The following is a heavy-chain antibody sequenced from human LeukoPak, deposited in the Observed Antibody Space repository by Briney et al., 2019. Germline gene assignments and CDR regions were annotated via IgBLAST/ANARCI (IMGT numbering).Heavy chain of an antibody. CDR3: ARGYTAMPYYFDY. Sequence: ASVKVSCKASGYTFTGYYMHWVRQAPGQGLEWMGWINPNSGGTNYAQKFQGRVTMTRDTSISTAHMELSRLRSDDTAVYYCARGYTAMPYYFDYWGQGTLVTASS. D-gene: IGHD5-18*01. CDR2: INPNSGGT. J-gene: IGHJ4*02. V-gene: IGHV1-2*02. CDR1: GYTFTGYY.